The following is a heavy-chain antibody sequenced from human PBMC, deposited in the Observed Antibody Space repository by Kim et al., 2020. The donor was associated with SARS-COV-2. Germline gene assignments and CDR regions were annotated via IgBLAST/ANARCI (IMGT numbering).Heavy chain of an antibody. CDR2: ISYDGSNK. CDR3: AKDIVSEVGATTTDFDY. Sequence: GSLRLSCAASGFTFSSYGMHWVRQAPGKGLEWVAVISYDGSNKYYADSVKGRFTISRDNSKNTLYLQMNSLRAEDTAVYYCAKDIVSEVGATTTDFDYWGQGTLVTVSS. CDR1: GFTFSSYG. J-gene: IGHJ4*02. D-gene: IGHD1-26*01. V-gene: IGHV3-30*18.